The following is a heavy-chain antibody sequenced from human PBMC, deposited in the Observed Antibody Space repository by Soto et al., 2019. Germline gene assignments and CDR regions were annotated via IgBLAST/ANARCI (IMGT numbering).Heavy chain of an antibody. Sequence: EVQLLESGGGLVQPGGSLRLSFAASGFTFSSYAMSWVRQAPGKGLEWVSAISGSGGSTYYADFVKGRFTISRDNSKNTLYLQMNSMRAEDTAVYYCAKRGGYSYQANYWYFDLWGRGTLVTVSS. D-gene: IGHD5-18*01. V-gene: IGHV3-23*01. CDR3: AKRGGYSYQANYWYFDL. CDR1: GFTFSSYA. J-gene: IGHJ2*01. CDR2: ISGSGGST.